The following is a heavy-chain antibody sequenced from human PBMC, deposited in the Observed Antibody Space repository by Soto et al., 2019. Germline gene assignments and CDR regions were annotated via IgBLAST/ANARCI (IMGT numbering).Heavy chain of an antibody. CDR2: PDSGGT. D-gene: IGHD3-22*01. Sequence: ASVKVSCKASGYTFTSYAMHWVHPDSGGTNAAQAFQDRVTMTADTSITTAYMDLARLRPDDTAIFYCARGAQGFFPVSGIYFYFDPWGQGTPVTVSS. J-gene: IGHJ4*02. V-gene: IGHV1-2*02. CDR3: ARGAQGFFPVSGIYFYFDP. CDR1: GYTFTSYA.